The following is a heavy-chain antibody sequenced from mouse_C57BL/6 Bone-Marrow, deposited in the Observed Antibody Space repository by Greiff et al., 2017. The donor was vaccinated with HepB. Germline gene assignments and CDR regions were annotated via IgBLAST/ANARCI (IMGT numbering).Heavy chain of an antibody. V-gene: IGHV14-4*01. D-gene: IGHD1-1*01. CDR2: IDPENGDT. CDR3: TTHTPFSTTVVATGNWYFDV. CDR1: GFNIKDDY. J-gene: IGHJ1*03. Sequence: EVQLQQSGAELVRPGASVKLSCTASGFNIKDDYMHWVKQRPEQGLEWIGWIDPENGDTEYASKFQGKATITADTSSNTAYLQLSSLTSEDTAVYYCTTHTPFSTTVVATGNWYFDVWGTGTTVTVSS.